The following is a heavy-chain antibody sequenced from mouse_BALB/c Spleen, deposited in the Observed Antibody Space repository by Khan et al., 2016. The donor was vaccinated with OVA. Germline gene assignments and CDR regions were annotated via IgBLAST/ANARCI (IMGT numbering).Heavy chain of an antibody. V-gene: IGHV1-26*01. CDR3: ARGYDFFAY. D-gene: IGHD2-14*01. CDR1: GYSFTGYY. J-gene: IGHJ3*01. Sequence: EVQLQQSGPDLVKPGASVKMSCKASGYSFTGYYMNWVKQSHGKSLECIGRVNPNPGNTNYNQKFRGKAILIVDTSSNKAYMELRSLTSEDSAVYYCARGYDFFAYWGQGTLVTVAA. CDR2: VNPNPGNT.